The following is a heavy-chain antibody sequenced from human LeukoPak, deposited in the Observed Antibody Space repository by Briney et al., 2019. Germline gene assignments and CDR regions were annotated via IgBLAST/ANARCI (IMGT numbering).Heavy chain of an antibody. CDR3: ARGRPSTTDGY. D-gene: IGHD4-17*01. J-gene: IGHJ4*02. CDR1: GGTFSSYA. V-gene: IGHV1-69*04. Sequence: ASVKVSCKASGGTFSSYAISWVRQAPGQGLEWMGRIIPILGMANYAQKFQGRVTITADKSTSTAYMELSSLRSEDTAVYYCARGRPSTTDGYWGQGTLVTVSS. CDR2: IIPILGMA.